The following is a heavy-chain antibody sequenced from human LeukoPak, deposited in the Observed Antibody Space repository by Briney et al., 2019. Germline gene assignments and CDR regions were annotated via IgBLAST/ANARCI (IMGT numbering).Heavy chain of an antibody. CDR2: IRSKANSYAT. V-gene: IGHV3-73*01. CDR3: AKDHFGSGTTMDV. CDR1: GFTFSGSA. Sequence: GGSLRLSCAASGFTFSGSAMHWVRQASGKGLEWVGRIRSKANSYATAYAASVKGRFTISRDDSKNTAYLQMNSLRDEDTGVYYCAKDHFGSGTTMDVWGQGTTVTVSS. D-gene: IGHD3-10*01. J-gene: IGHJ6*02.